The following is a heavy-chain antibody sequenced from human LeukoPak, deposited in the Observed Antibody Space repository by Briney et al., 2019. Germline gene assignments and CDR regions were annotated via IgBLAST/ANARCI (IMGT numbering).Heavy chain of an antibody. CDR2: IKRKSDGGAT. Sequence: PGGSLRLSCAASGFTFSNVWMNWVRQAPGKGVEWVGRIKRKSDGGATDYAAPVKGRFAISRDDSENTLYPQMNSLKTEDTAVYYCTTIYPGYWGQGTLVTVSS. D-gene: IGHD5/OR15-5a*01. V-gene: IGHV3-15*01. J-gene: IGHJ4*02. CDR1: GFTFSNVW. CDR3: TTIYPGY.